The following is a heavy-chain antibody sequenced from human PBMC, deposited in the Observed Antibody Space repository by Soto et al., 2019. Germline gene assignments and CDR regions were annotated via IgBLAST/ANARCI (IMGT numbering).Heavy chain of an antibody. D-gene: IGHD6-13*01. CDR1: GGSISSGGYF. V-gene: IGHV4-30-2*01. Sequence: SETLSLTCAVSGGSISSGGYFWSWIRQPPGKGLEWIGYIYHSGSTYYNPSLKSRVSISVDRSKNQFSLKLSSVTAADTAVYYCAGVTGEYSSSWYKWFDPWGQGTLITVSS. CDR3: AGVTGEYSSSWYKWFDP. J-gene: IGHJ5*02. CDR2: IYHSGST.